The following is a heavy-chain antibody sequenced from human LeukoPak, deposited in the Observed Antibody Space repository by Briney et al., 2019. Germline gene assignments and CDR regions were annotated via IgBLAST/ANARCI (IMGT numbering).Heavy chain of an antibody. CDR2: IYYSGST. J-gene: IGHJ4*02. CDR1: GGSISSYY. CDR3: ARESLGQLDY. V-gene: IGHV4-59*12. D-gene: IGHD7-27*01. Sequence: SETLSLTCTVSGGSISSYYWSWIRQPPGKGLEWIGYIYYSGSTNYNPSLKSRVTISVDTSKNQFSLKLSSVTAADTAVYYCARESLGQLDYWGQGTLVTVSS.